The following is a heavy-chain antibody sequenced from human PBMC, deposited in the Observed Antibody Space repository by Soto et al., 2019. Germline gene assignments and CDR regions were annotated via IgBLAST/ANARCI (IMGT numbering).Heavy chain of an antibody. Sequence: ASVKVSYKASGYTFTSYYMHWVRQATGQGLEWMGWMNPNSGNTGYAQKFQGRVTMTRNTSISTTYMELSSLRSEDTAVYYCARDKVGAIDYWGQGTLVTVSS. D-gene: IGHD1-26*01. CDR2: MNPNSGNT. V-gene: IGHV1-8*02. CDR3: ARDKVGAIDY. J-gene: IGHJ4*02. CDR1: GYTFTSYY.